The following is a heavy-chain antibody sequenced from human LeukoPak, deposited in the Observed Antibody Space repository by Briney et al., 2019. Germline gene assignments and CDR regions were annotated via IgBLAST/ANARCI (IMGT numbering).Heavy chain of an antibody. CDR1: GFTFSSYA. CDR2: ISGSVGST. V-gene: IGHV3-23*01. Sequence: GGSLRLSCAASGFTFSSYAMSWVRQAPGKGLEWVSAISGSVGSTYYADSVKGRFTISRDNSKNTLYLQMNSLRAEDTAVYYCAKDPYYDSSGYLYWGQGTLVTVSS. J-gene: IGHJ4*02. D-gene: IGHD3-22*01. CDR3: AKDPYYDSSGYLY.